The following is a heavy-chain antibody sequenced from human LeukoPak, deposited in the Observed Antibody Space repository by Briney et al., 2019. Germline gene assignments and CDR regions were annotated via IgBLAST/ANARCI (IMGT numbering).Heavy chain of an antibody. CDR3: ARGKIYDSSGYYSLGFDP. D-gene: IGHD3-22*01. CDR1: GYTFTSYY. CDR2: MNPNNNNT. J-gene: IGHJ5*02. Sequence: ASVKVSCKASGYTFTSYYMHWVRQAPGQGLEWMGWMNPNNNNTGYAQKFQGRVTMTRNTSISTAYMELSSLRSEDTAVYYCARGKIYDSSGYYSLGFDPWGQGTLVTVSS. V-gene: IGHV1-8*02.